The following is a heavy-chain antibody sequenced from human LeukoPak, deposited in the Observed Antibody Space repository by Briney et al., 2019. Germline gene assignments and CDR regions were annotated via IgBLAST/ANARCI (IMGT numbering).Heavy chain of an antibody. D-gene: IGHD2-15*01. CDR3: ARAAPRVPTYCSGGSCYPKLYGMDV. V-gene: IGHV3-23*01. J-gene: IGHJ6*02. Sequence: GGSLRLSCAASGFTFNNYVMNWVRQAPGKGLEWVSAITDSSTSTYYADSVKGRFTISKENAKNSLYLQMNSLRAEDTAVYYCARAAPRVPTYCSGGSCYPKLYGMDVWGQGTTVTVSS. CDR2: ITDSSTST. CDR1: GFTFNNYV.